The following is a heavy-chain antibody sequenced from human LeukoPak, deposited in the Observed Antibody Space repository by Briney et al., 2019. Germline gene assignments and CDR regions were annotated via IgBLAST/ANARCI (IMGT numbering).Heavy chain of an antibody. CDR2: INPKSGGK. J-gene: IGHJ6*03. D-gene: IGHD3-10*01. Sequence: ASVTVSCKASGYTFTGYYMHWVRQAPGQGLAGMGWINPKSGGKNYPHKFQGRVTMTRDTSSSTAYMERSRLISDDPAVYYCARDLGGNTMVRGVIISGYMDVWGKGTTVTISS. CDR1: GYTFTGYY. V-gene: IGHV1-2*02. CDR3: ARDLGGNTMVRGVIISGYMDV.